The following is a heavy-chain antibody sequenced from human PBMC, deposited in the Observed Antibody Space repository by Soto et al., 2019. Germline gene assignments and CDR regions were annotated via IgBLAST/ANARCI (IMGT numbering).Heavy chain of an antibody. D-gene: IGHD3-10*01. J-gene: IGHJ4*02. CDR2: IYYSGST. CDR1: GGSISSSSYY. V-gene: IGHV4-39*01. Sequence: QLQLQESGPGLVKPSETLSLTCTVSGGSISSSSYYWGWIRQPPGQVLEWIGRIYYSGSTYYNPSLKGGVTISVDTAKNRFSVKLSSVTAADTAVYYCARLMVRGVNDYWGQGTLVTVSS. CDR3: ARLMVRGVNDY.